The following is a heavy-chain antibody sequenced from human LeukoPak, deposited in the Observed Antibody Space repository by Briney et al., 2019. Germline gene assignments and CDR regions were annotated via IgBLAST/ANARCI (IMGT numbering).Heavy chain of an antibody. D-gene: IGHD2-21*02. CDR1: GGSISSSY. V-gene: IGHV4-59*01. CDR3: ARGPWITGDFSFDY. J-gene: IGHJ4*02. CDR2: IYYSGST. Sequence: PSETLSLTCTVSGGSISSSYWSWIRQPPGKGLEWIWYIYYSGSTSYHPSLKSRVPISIETSMNQFSLKLTSVTAADTAVYYCARGPWITGDFSFDYLGQGTLVTVSS.